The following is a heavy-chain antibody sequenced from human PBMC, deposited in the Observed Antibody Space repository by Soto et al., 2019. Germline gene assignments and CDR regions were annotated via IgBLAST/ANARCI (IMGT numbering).Heavy chain of an antibody. CDR3: ASRKSSPYFDY. J-gene: IGHJ4*02. D-gene: IGHD3-10*01. V-gene: IGHV4-30-4*01. Sequence: SETLSLTCTVSGGSIISCDYYWSLIRQPPGKGLEWIGYIYYSGSTYYNPSLKSRVTISVDTSKNQFSLKLSSVTAADTAVYYCASRKSSPYFDYWGQGTLVTVSS. CDR1: GGSIISCDYY. CDR2: IYYSGST.